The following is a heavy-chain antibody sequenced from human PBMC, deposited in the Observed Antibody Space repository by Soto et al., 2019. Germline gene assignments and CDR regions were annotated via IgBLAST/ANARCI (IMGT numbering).Heavy chain of an antibody. J-gene: IGHJ4*02. CDR3: ATFVGATTVTRGSPRDY. D-gene: IGHD4-4*01. Sequence: VQLQQWGAGLLKPSETLSLTCAVYGGSFSGYHWSWFRQPPGKGLEWIGEINPSGSINYNPSLTSRVTISEDTSKNQFSLNLSSVTAADTAVYYCATFVGATTVTRGSPRDYWGQGTLVTVSS. V-gene: IGHV4-34*01. CDR1: GGSFSGYH. CDR2: INPSGSI.